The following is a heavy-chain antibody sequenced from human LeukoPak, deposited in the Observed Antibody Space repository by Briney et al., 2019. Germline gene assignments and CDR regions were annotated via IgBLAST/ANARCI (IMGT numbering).Heavy chain of an antibody. J-gene: IGHJ5*02. Sequence: SETLSLTCTVSGGSISSGDYYWSWIRQHRGKGLEWMGYIYHSGSTYYNPSLKSRVTISLDTSKNQFSLKLNSVTAGDTAVYYCATAGTTSYPVWFDPWGQGTLVTVSS. CDR2: IYHSGST. CDR1: GGSISSGDYY. CDR3: ATAGTTSYPVWFDP. V-gene: IGHV4-31*03. D-gene: IGHD2-2*01.